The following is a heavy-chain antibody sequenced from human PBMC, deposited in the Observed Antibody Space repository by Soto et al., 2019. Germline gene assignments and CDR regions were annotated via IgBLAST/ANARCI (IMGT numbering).Heavy chain of an antibody. CDR3: AREDDGMDV. Sequence: ASETLSLTCAVSGSSMSGFYWGWVRQPPGKGLEWIGSIFHSGNSYYNPSLKSRVILSVDTSKNQFSLNLTAAIAADTAVYYCAREDDGMDVWRQGTPVTVSS. V-gene: IGHV4-38-2*02. J-gene: IGHJ6*02. CDR1: GSSMSGFY. CDR2: IFHSGNS.